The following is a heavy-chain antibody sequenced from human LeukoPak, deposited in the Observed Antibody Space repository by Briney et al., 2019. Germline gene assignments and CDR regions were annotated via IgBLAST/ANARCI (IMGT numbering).Heavy chain of an antibody. CDR3: ARVTVGFDS. CDR1: GGSISSNSYY. CDR2: VYSGGST. V-gene: IGHV4-39*01. Sequence: KTSETLSLTCTVSGGSISSNSYYWGWIRQPPGKGLEWIGNVYSGGSTFNNPSLKSRVTIYVDTSKNQFSLKLSSVTAADTAVYYCARVTVGFDSWGQGTLVTVSS. J-gene: IGHJ4*02. D-gene: IGHD4-11*01.